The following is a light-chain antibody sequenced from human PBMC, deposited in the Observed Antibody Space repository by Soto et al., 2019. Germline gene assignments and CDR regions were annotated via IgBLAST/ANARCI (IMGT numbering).Light chain of an antibody. CDR2: LNIDGGH. CDR1: SGPISYA. J-gene: IGLJ2*01. Sequence: QLVLTPSPAASAALSASVKLTCTLSSGPISYACAWHQQQPETVPWYLKKLNIDGGHSTWAGLTVRFSGSRAGAERYLTISRLQSEDEADYYCQTWGTGIVVFGGGAKVTVL. V-gene: IGLV4-69*01. CDR3: QTWGTGIVV.